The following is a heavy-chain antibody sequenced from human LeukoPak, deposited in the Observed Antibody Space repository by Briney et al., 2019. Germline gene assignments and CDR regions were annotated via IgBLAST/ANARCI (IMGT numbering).Heavy chain of an antibody. V-gene: IGHV5-51*01. CDR3: ASRSSGWYDAFDI. CDR2: IYPGDSDT. Sequence: GESLKISCKGSGYSFTSYWIGWVRQMPGKGLEWMGIIYPGDSDTRYSPSFQGQVTISADKSISTAYLQWSSLEASDTAMYYCASRSSGWYDAFDIWGQGTMVTVSS. J-gene: IGHJ3*02. D-gene: IGHD6-19*01. CDR1: GYSFTSYW.